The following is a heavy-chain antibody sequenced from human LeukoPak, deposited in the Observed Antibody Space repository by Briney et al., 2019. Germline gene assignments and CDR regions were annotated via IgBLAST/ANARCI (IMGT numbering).Heavy chain of an antibody. V-gene: IGHV3-74*01. J-gene: IGHJ4*02. Sequence: GGSLRLSCAGSGFTFSSYWMYWVRQAPGKGLVWVSRINSDGSSTSYADSVKGRFTIPRDNAKNTLHLQMNSLRAEDTAVYYCARLRMGYYFDYWGQGTLVTVSS. CDR1: GFTFSSYW. D-gene: IGHD2-2*01. CDR2: INSDGSST. CDR3: ARLRMGYYFDY.